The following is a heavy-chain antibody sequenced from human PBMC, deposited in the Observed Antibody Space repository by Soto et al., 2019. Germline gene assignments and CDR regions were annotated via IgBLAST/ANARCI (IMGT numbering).Heavy chain of an antibody. Sequence: ASVKVSCKASGCSFTNNDVTWVRQATGQGLEWMGWMNPGSGDTGYAQKFQGRVTMTRDISIATAYMELSSLRSDDTAIYYCARMATFGSLNWFDPWGQGTLVTVSS. CDR2: MNPGSGDT. V-gene: IGHV1-8*01. J-gene: IGHJ5*02. CDR3: ARMATFGSLNWFDP. D-gene: IGHD3-16*01. CDR1: GCSFTNND.